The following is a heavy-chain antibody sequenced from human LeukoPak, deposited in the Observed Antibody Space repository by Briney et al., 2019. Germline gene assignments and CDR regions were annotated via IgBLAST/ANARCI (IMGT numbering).Heavy chain of an antibody. J-gene: IGHJ6*02. CDR3: AKEKWPNYYYGMDV. CDR1: GFTFSSYA. Sequence: GGSLRLSCAASGFTFSSYAMSWVRQAPGKGLEWVSALSSSGGSTYYADSVKGRFTISRDNSKNTLYLQMNSLRAEDTAVYYCAKEKWPNYYYGMDVWGQGTTVTVSS. D-gene: IGHD2-8*01. CDR2: LSSSGGST. V-gene: IGHV3-23*01.